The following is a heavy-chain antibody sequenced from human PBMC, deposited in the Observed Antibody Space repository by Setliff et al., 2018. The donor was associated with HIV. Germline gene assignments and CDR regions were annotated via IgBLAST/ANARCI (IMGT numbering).Heavy chain of an antibody. V-gene: IGHV4-39*01. J-gene: IGHJ4*02. CDR1: GDSVSSRSYY. CDR3: VTVVQDDLGVALFDY. CDR2: IYFNGIT. Sequence: SETLSLTCSVSGDSVSSRSYYWGWIRQSPGKGLEWIGSIYFNGITHDNPSLKSRVTTSVDTSKNQFSLKLSSVTAADTAIYYCVTVVQDDLGVALFDYWGQGTLVTVPQ. D-gene: IGHD3-3*01.